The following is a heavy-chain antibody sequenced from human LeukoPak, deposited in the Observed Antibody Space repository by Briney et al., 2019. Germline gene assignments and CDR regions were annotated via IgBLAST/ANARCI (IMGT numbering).Heavy chain of an antibody. Sequence: PGGSLRLSCTASGFTFGDYAMSWFRQAPGKGLEWVGFIRSKAYGGTTEYAASVKGRFTISRDDSKSIAYLQMNSLKTEDTAVYYCTRDLSGDSGYDTGGRQWGQGTLVTVSS. CDR3: TRDLSGDSGYDTGGRQ. J-gene: IGHJ4*02. D-gene: IGHD5-12*01. V-gene: IGHV3-49*03. CDR1: GFTFGDYA. CDR2: IRSKAYGGTT.